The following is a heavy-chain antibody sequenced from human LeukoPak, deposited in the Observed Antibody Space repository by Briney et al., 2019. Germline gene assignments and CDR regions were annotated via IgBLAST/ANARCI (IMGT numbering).Heavy chain of an antibody. CDR2: IIPIFGTA. CDR3: AREGGSGSYYINFDY. D-gene: IGHD3-10*01. J-gene: IGHJ4*02. CDR1: GGTFSSYA. V-gene: IGHV1-69*06. Sequence: ASVKVSCKASGGTFSSYAISWVRQAPGQGLEWMGGIIPIFGTANYAQKFQGRVTITADKSTSTAYMEPSSLRSEDTAVYYCAREGGSGSYYINFDYWGQGTLVTVSS.